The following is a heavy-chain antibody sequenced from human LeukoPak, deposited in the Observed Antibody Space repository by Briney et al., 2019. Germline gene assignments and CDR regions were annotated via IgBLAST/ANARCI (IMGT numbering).Heavy chain of an antibody. CDR1: GFTFSSYW. CDR3: AKDYGSYYYGSGSTGFDP. V-gene: IGHV3-7*03. CDR2: IKQDGSEK. D-gene: IGHD3-10*01. Sequence: GGSLRLSCAASGFTFSSYWMSWVRQAPGKGLEWVANIKQDGSEKYYVDSVKGRFTISRDNAKNSLYLQMNSLRAEDTALYYCAKDYGSYYYGSGSTGFDPWGQGTLVTVSS. J-gene: IGHJ5*02.